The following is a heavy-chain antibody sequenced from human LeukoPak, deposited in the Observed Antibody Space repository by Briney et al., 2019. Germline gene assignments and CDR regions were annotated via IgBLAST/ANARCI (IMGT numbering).Heavy chain of an antibody. D-gene: IGHD2-15*01. J-gene: IGHJ4*02. CDR3: STGGGTNDY. CDR1: GFTFNNAW. CDR2: IRAETAGGTT. V-gene: IGHV3-15*01. Sequence: GGSLRLSCAASGFTFNNAWMSWVRQAPGKGLEWVGRIRAETAGGTTDYGAPAKGRFTISRDDSKNTLYLQMNSLKTEDTAVYFCSTGGGTNDYWGQGTLVTVSS.